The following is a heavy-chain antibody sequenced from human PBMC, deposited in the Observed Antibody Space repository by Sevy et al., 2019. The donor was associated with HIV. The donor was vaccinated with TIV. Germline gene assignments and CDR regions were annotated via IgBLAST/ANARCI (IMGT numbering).Heavy chain of an antibody. V-gene: IGHV4-34*01. Sequence: SETLSLTRAVYGGSFSAYYWTWIRQPPGKGLEWIAEINHSGGTTYNPSLKSRVTISVDTSKNQFSLKLNSVTAADTAVYYCARGAYYDFWNGYYSWGQGTLVTVSS. CDR3: ARGAYYDFWNGYYS. CDR2: INHSGGT. D-gene: IGHD3-3*01. CDR1: GGSFSAYY. J-gene: IGHJ4*02.